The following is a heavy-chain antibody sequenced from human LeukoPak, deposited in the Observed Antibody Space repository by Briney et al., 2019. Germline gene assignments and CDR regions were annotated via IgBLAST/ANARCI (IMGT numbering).Heavy chain of an antibody. V-gene: IGHV1-46*01. D-gene: IGHD6-13*01. J-gene: IGHJ4*02. CDR3: AWAAYSSRWSYDFDY. CDR1: GYTFTSYY. Sequence: GSVTVSCMASGYTFTSYYMHWVGQAPGQGLEWMGISNPSGGSTSYVQKFQGRSTITSDTSTTTVYMELSMLSSEDTAMYFRAWAAYSSRWSYDFDYWGQGTLVTVSS. CDR2: SNPSGGST.